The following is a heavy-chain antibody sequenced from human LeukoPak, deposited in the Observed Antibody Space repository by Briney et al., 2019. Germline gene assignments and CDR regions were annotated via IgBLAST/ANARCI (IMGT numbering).Heavy chain of an antibody. Sequence: PSETLSLTCTVSGGSISSGDYYWSWIRQPPGKGLEWIGYIYYSGSTYYNPSLKSRVTISVDTSKNQFSLKLSSVTAADTAVYYCATLPDTAMLNFLFDYWGQGTLVTVSP. CDR2: IYYSGST. V-gene: IGHV4-30-4*01. CDR1: GGSISSGDYY. J-gene: IGHJ4*02. CDR3: ATLPDTAMLNFLFDY. D-gene: IGHD5-18*01.